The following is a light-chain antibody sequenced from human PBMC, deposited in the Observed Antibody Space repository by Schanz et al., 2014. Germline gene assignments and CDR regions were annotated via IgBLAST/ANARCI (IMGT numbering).Light chain of an antibody. CDR2: GVT. CDR1: IGDSNY. CDR3: SSYTSSRTSDVV. V-gene: IGLV2-14*03. Sequence: QSALTQPASVSGSPGQSITISCTGNIGDSNYVSWYQQHPGKAPNLLIYGVTNRPSGVSNRFSGSKSGNTASLTISGLQAEDEADYYCSSYTSSRTSDVVFGGGTKLTV. J-gene: IGLJ2*01.